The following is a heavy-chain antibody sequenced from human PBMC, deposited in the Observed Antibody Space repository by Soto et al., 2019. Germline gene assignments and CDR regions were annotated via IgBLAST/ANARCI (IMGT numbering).Heavy chain of an antibody. V-gene: IGHV1-18*01. J-gene: IGHJ3*01. D-gene: IGHD2-15*01. Sequence: ASVKVSCKASRYTFTTYGFSWVRQAPGQGLEWMGWISAHNDNARYAQKLQGRVTMTTDTSTSTAYMELRSLRSDDTAVYYCARDRGCSGGSCFDTFDFSGQGTRVTVSS. CDR2: ISAHNDNA. CDR3: ARDRGCSGGSCFDTFDF. CDR1: RYTFTTYG.